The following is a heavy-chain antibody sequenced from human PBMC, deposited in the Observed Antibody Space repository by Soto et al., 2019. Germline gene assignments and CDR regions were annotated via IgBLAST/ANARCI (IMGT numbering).Heavy chain of an antibody. J-gene: IGHJ3*02. D-gene: IGHD3-3*01. CDR2: ISAYNGNT. Sequence: VSVKVSCKASGYTFTSYGISWVRQAPGQGLEWMGWISAYNGNTNYAQKLQGRVTITADESTSTAYMELSSLRSEDTAVYYCAREYYDFWSGYSGPDRRSKRKPAERENDAFDIWGQGTVVTVSS. V-gene: IGHV1-18*01. CDR3: AREYYDFWSGYSGPDRRSKRKPAERENDAFDI. CDR1: GYTFTSYG.